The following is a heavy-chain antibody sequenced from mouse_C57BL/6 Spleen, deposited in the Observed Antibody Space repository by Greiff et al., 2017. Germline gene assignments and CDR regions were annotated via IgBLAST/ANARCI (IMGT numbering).Heavy chain of an antibody. V-gene: IGHV5-9*01. CDR3: ARNYYDSYYAMDY. J-gene: IGHJ4*01. CDR1: GFTFSSYT. D-gene: IGHD2-4*01. CDR2: ISGGGGNT. Sequence: EVPLVESGGGLVKPGGSLKLSCAASGFTFSSYTMSWVRQTPEKRLEWVATISGGGGNTYYPDSVKGRFTISRDNANNTLYLQMSSLRSEDTALYYCARNYYDSYYAMDYWGQGTSVTVSA.